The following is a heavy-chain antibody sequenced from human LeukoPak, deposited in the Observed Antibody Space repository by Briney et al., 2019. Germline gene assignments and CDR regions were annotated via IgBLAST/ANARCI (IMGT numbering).Heavy chain of an antibody. J-gene: IGHJ4*02. D-gene: IGHD3-10*01. Sequence: GSSVKVSCKASGGTFSGYAISWVRQAPGQGLEWMGGIIPIFGTANYAQKFQGRVTITADESTSTAYMELSSLRSEDTAVYYCASHYYGSGSYDYWGQGTLVTVSS. CDR1: GGTFSGYA. CDR2: IIPIFGTA. V-gene: IGHV1-69*01. CDR3: ASHYYGSGSYDY.